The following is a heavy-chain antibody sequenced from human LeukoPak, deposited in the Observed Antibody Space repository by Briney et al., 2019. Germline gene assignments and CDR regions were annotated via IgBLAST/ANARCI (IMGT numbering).Heavy chain of an antibody. CDR2: INGDGTTP. D-gene: IGHD1-1*01. CDR3: AREWKGALDF. Sequence: GGSLRLSCTASGFTFTSNWLHWVRQAPGKGLMWVSRINGDGTTPRDADSVKGRFTTSRDNANNTLFLQMNSLRAEDTAVYFCAREWKGALDFWGQGTLVTVSS. CDR1: GFTFTSNW. J-gene: IGHJ4*02. V-gene: IGHV3-74*01.